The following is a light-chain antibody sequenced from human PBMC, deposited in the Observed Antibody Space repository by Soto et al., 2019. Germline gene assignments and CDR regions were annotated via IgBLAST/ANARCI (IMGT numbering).Light chain of an antibody. CDR3: SACAFSNTYV. CDR2: DVS. J-gene: IGLJ1*01. V-gene: IGLV2-14*01. CDR1: SSDFGGYNY. Sequence: QSALTQPASVSGSPGQSITVSCTGTSSDFGGYNYFSWYQQHPCKAPTLMVDDVSNLPSGVSNRFSGSKSGNTASLTISGLQAEDEAGYYCSACAFSNTYVFGIGTKVTVL.